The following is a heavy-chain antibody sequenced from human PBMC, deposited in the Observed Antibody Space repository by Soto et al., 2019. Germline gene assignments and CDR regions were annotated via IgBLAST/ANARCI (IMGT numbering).Heavy chain of an antibody. J-gene: IGHJ4*02. D-gene: IGHD2-15*01. V-gene: IGHV4-31*03. CDR2: IYYSGST. CDR1: GGSISSGGYY. Sequence: QVQLQESGPGLVKPSQTLSLTCTVSGGSISSGGYYWSWIRQHPGKGLEWIGYIYYSGSTYYNPSLESRVTISVDTSKDQFSLKLSAVTAADTAVYDGARGDLGYCSGGSCYADYWGQGTLVTVSS. CDR3: ARGDLGYCSGGSCYADY.